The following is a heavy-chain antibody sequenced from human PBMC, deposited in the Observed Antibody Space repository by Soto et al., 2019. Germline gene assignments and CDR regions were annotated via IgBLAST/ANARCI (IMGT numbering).Heavy chain of an antibody. J-gene: IGHJ4*02. D-gene: IGHD2-2*01. Sequence: ASVKVSCKASGYTFTSYAMHWVRQAPGQRLEWMGWINAGNGNTKYSQKFQGRVTITRDTSASTAYMELSSLRSEDTAVYYCARAFIVVVPAALGYWGQGTLVTVS. V-gene: IGHV1-3*01. CDR3: ARAFIVVVPAALGY. CDR2: INAGNGNT. CDR1: GYTFTSYA.